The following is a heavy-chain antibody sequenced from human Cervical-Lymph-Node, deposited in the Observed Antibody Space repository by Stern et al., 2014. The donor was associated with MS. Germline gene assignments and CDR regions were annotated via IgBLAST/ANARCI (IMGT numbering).Heavy chain of an antibody. Sequence: QLVQSGAEVKKPGSSVKVSCKTSGDTFRNYAISWVRQAPGQGLEWMGGIIPIFVTPNYAQEFQGRVTLTADTSTTTAYMELSSLRYGDTAVYFCARPWGIVATTGTHYYYYGMDVWGQGTTVTVAS. CDR3: ARPWGIVATTGTHYYYYGMDV. J-gene: IGHJ6*02. D-gene: IGHD5-12*01. CDR2: IIPIFVTP. CDR1: GDTFRNYA. V-gene: IGHV1-69*06.